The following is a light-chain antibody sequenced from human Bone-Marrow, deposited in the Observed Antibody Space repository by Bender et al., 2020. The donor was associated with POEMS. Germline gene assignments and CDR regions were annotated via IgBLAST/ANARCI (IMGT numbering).Light chain of an antibody. CDR2: QDS. J-gene: IGLJ2*01. CDR1: KLGNKY. V-gene: IGLV3-1*01. Sequence: SYVLTQPPSVSVSPGQTASITCSGDKLGNKYVCWYQQKPGQSPVLVIYQDSKRPSGIPERFSGSNSGNTATLTISGTQAMDEADYYCQAWDSSTEVFGGGTKLTVL. CDR3: QAWDSSTEV.